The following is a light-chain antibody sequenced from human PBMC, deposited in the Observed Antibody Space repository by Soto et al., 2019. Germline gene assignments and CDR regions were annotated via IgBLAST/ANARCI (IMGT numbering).Light chain of an antibody. J-gene: IGKJ5*01. CDR1: QSISSY. Sequence: DIQMTQSPSSLSASAGDRVTITFRASQSISSYLNWYQQKPGKAPKLLIYAASSLQSGVQSRFSSSGSGTESTLTISSLQPEDFATYYCQQLNSYLITFGQGTRLEIK. CDR2: AAS. CDR3: QQLNSYLIT. V-gene: IGKV1-9*01.